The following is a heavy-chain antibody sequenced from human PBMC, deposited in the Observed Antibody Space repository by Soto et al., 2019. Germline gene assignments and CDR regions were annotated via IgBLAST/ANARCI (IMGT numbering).Heavy chain of an antibody. CDR2: INHSGST. V-gene: IGHV4-39*07. J-gene: IGHJ5*02. CDR1: GGSISSSSYY. Sequence: SETLSLTCTVSGGSISSSSYYWGWIRQPPGKGLEWIGSINHSGSTNYNPSLKSRVTISVDTSKNQFSLKLSSVTAADTAVYYCARAGYCSSTSCYARRLGFDPWGQEPWSPSPQ. CDR3: ARAGYCSSTSCYARRLGFDP. D-gene: IGHD2-2*01.